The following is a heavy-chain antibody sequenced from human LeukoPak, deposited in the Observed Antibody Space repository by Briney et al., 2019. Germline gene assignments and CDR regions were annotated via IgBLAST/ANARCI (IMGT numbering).Heavy chain of an antibody. CDR2: INPNSGGT. V-gene: IGHV1-2*06. CDR1: GYTFTGYY. Sequence: GASVKVSCKASGYTFTGYYMHWVRQAPGQGLEWMGRINPNSGGTNYAQKFQGRVTMTRDTSISTAYMELSRLRSDDRAVDSCAGGGYGGDFDYWGQGTLVTVSS. CDR3: AGGGYGGDFDY. J-gene: IGHJ4*02. D-gene: IGHD2-21*01.